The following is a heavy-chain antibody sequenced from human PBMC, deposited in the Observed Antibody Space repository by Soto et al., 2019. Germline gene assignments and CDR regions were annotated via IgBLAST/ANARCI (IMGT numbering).Heavy chain of an antibody. CDR2: ISYDGSNK. V-gene: IGHV3-30-3*01. CDR1: GFTFSSYA. CDR3: ARDGKRYCSGGSCYGGGMDV. J-gene: IGHJ6*02. Sequence: GGSLRLSCAASGFTFSSYAMHWVRQAPGKGLEWVAVISYDGSNKYYADSVKGRFTISRDNSKNTLYLQMNSLRAEDTAVYYCARDGKRYCSGGSCYGGGMDVWGQGTTVTV. D-gene: IGHD2-15*01.